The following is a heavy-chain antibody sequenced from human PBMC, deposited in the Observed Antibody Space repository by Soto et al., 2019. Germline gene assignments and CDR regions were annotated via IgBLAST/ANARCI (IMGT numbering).Heavy chain of an antibody. D-gene: IGHD5-18*01. CDR1: GYSFTSYW. CDR3: ARHGVSNTAMASSARYYGMDV. V-gene: IGHV5-51*01. Sequence: EVQLVQSGAEVKKPGESLKISCKGSGYSFTSYWIGWVRQMPGKGLEWMGIIYPGDSDTRYSPSFQGQVTISADKSISTAYLQWSSLKASDTAMYYCARHGVSNTAMASSARYYGMDVWGQGTTVTVSS. J-gene: IGHJ6*02. CDR2: IYPGDSDT.